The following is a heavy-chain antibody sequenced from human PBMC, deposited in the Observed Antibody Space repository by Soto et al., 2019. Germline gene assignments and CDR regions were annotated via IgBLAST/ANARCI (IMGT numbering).Heavy chain of an antibody. J-gene: IGHJ4*02. CDR2: VNSDGSST. CDR1: GFTFSSYW. V-gene: IGHV3-74*01. D-gene: IGHD4-17*01. Sequence: GGSLRLSCAASGFTFSSYWMHWVRQAPGKGLVWVSRVNSDGSSTSYADSVKGRFTISRDNAKKTLYLQMNSLRAEDTAVYYCTRGAYYDYGGYDYWGQGTLVTVSS. CDR3: TRGAYYDYGGYDY.